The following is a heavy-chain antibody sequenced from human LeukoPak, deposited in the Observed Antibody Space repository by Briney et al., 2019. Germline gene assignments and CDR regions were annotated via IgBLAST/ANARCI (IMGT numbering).Heavy chain of an antibody. CDR3: ARHLNWFDP. CDR2: IYYSGST. Sequence: SETLSLTCTVSGGSISSSSYYWGWIRQPPGKGLEWIGSIYYSGSTYYNPSLKSRVTISVDTSKNQFSLKLSSVTAADTAVYYCARHLNWFDPWGQGTLVTVSS. J-gene: IGHJ5*02. CDR1: GGSISSSSYY. V-gene: IGHV4-39*01.